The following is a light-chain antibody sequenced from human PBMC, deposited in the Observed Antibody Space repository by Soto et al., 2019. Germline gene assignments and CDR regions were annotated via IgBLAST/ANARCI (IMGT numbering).Light chain of an antibody. CDR3: QQYNRWPPTWT. CDR1: QYVHTS. CDR2: GAS. Sequence: EIVMTQSPGTLSVSPGERVTVSCRASQYVHTSLAWYQQKSGQAPRLLIYGASISAPGVPVRFSGSGSGTEFTLTIDSLQSEDSAVYSCQQYNRWPPTWTFGQGTNVEI. J-gene: IGKJ1*01. V-gene: IGKV3-15*01.